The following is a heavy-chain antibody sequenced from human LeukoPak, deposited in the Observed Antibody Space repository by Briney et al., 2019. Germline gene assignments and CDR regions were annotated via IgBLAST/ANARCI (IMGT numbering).Heavy chain of an antibody. Sequence: SETLSLTCTVSGGSISSSSYYWSWIRQPPGKGLEWIGEINHSGSTNYNPSLKSRVTISVDTSKNQFSLKLSSVTAADTAVYYCARTQRGYSYGWVRDGAFDIWGQGTMVTVSS. CDR1: GGSISSSSYY. CDR3: ARTQRGYSYGWVRDGAFDI. J-gene: IGHJ3*02. CDR2: INHSGST. D-gene: IGHD5-18*01. V-gene: IGHV4-39*07.